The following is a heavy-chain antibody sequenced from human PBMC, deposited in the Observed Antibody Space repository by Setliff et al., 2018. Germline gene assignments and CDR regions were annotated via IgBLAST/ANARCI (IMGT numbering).Heavy chain of an antibody. D-gene: IGHD2-8*01. Sequence: KPSETLSLTCTVSGDSIINYYWSWIRQPPGKGLEWIGDIYSSGNTNYNPSLKSRVTISVDTSKNQFSLNLTSVTAADTAVYYCAREGFYCTNGVCYRPFDYWGQGTLVTVSS. CDR1: GDSIINYY. CDR3: AREGFYCTNGVCYRPFDY. CDR2: IYSSGNT. V-gene: IGHV4-4*08. J-gene: IGHJ4*02.